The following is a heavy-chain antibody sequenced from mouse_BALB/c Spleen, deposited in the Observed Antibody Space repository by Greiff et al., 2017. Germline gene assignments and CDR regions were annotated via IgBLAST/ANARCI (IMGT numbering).Heavy chain of an antibody. CDR3: ARAITTNYYAMDY. J-gene: IGHJ4*01. CDR2: IWSGGST. D-gene: IGHD2-4*01. CDR1: GFSLTSYG. Sequence: VKLQVSGPGLVQPSQSLSITCTVSGFSLTSYGVHWVRQSPGKGLEWLGVIWSGGSTDYNAAFISRLSISKDNSKSQVFFKMNSLQANDTAIYYCARAITTNYYAMDYWGQGTSVTVSS. V-gene: IGHV2-2*02.